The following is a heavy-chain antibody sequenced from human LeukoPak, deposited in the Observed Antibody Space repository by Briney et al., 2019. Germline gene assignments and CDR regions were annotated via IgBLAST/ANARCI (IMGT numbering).Heavy chain of an antibody. D-gene: IGHD3-10*01. CDR1: GYSISSGYY. CDR3: ARRYGSGSSGTFDY. CDR2: IYHSGST. J-gene: IGHJ4*02. Sequence: SETLSLTCTVSGYSISSGYYWGWIRQPPGKGLGWIGSIYHSGSTYYNPSLKSRVTISVDTSKNQFSLKLSSVTAADTAVYYCARRYGSGSSGTFDYWGQGTLVTVSS. V-gene: IGHV4-38-2*02.